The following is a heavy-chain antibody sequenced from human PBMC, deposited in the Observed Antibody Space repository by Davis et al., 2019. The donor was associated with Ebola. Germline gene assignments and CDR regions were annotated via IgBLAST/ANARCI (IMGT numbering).Heavy chain of an antibody. D-gene: IGHD2-21*01. CDR3: ARATHMDY. CDR1: GFIFNDYY. J-gene: IGHJ4*02. Sequence: GGSLRLSCAASGFIFNDYYMSWIRQAPGKGLEWVSYISNGGDTIYYADSVKGRFTMSRDNVKNFLYLQMNNLRVEDTAMYYCARATHMDYWGQGTLVTVSS. CDR2: ISNGGDTI. V-gene: IGHV3-11*01.